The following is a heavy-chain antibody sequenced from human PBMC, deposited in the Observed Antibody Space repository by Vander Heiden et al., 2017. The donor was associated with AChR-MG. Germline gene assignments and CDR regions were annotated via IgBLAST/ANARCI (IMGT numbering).Heavy chain of an antibody. Sequence: QVQLQQWGAGLLKPSETLSLTCAVYGGSFSGYYWSWIRKPPGKGLGWIGEINHSGSTNYNPSLKSRVTISVDTSKNQFSLKLSSVTAADTAVYYCAARGKFHDSSGYYKGYWGQGTLVTVSS. CDR3: AARGKFHDSSGYYKGY. D-gene: IGHD3-22*01. CDR1: GGSFSGYY. V-gene: IGHV4-34*01. CDR2: INHSGST. J-gene: IGHJ4*02.